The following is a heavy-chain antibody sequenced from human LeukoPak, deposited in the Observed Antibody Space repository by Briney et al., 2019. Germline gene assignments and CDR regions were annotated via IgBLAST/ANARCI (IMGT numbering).Heavy chain of an antibody. V-gene: IGHV3-20*04. CDR1: GFTFSNYG. Sequence: PGRSLRLSCAASGFTFSNYGMTWVRQAPGKGLEWVSAIRGDAGSTGYADSVKGRFTISRDNAKNSLYLQMNSLRVEDTALYYCARVWAWGSGNYFDNWGQGTLVTVSS. D-gene: IGHD7-27*01. J-gene: IGHJ4*02. CDR2: IRGDAGST. CDR3: ARVWAWGSGNYFDN.